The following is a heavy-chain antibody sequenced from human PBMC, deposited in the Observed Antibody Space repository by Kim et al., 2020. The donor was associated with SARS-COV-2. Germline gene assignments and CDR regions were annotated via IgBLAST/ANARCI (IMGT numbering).Heavy chain of an antibody. V-gene: IGHV3-33*08. CDR1: GFTFSSYG. J-gene: IGHJ4*02. CDR3: ARGGSGWSLDYFDY. Sequence: GGSLRLSCAASGFTFSSYGMHWVRQAPGKGLEWVAVIWYDGSNKYYADSVKGRFTISRDNSKNTLYLQMNSLRAEDTAVYYCARGGSGWSLDYFDYWGQGTLVTVSS. CDR2: IWYDGSNK. D-gene: IGHD6-19*01.